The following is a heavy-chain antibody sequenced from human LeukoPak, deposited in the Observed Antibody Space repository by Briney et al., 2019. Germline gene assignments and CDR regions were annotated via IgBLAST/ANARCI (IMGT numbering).Heavy chain of an antibody. CDR2: ISSSSSYI. CDR1: GFTFSAYS. D-gene: IGHD6-19*01. V-gene: IGHV3-21*01. Sequence: AGGSLRLSCAASGFTFSAYSMNWVRQAPGKGLEWVSSISSSSSYIYYADSVKGRFTISRDNAKNSLYLQMNSLRAEDTAVYYCARDQGAVGVRWPIDYWGRGALVTVYS. J-gene: IGHJ4*02. CDR3: ARDQGAVGVRWPIDY.